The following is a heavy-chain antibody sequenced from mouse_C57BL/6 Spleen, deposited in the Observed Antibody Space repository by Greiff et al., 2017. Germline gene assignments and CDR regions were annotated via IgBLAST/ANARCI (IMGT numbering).Heavy chain of an antibody. V-gene: IGHV14-4*01. CDR2: IDPENGDT. CDR3: TTKDSNPLDY. J-gene: IGHJ2*01. D-gene: IGHD2-5*01. Sequence: EVHLVESGAELVRPGASVKLSCTASGFNIKDDYMHWVKQRPEQGLEWIGWIDPENGDTEYASKFQGKATITADTSSNTAYLQLSSLTSEDTAVYYCTTKDSNPLDYWGQGTTLTVSS. CDR1: GFNIKDDY.